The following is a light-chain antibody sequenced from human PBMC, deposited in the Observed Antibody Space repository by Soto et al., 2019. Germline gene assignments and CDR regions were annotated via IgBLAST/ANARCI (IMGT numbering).Light chain of an antibody. V-gene: IGKV1-9*01. CDR1: RGISSY. J-gene: IGKJ5*01. Sequence: DIQLTQSPSFLCISXGDRIAISXXASRGISSYLAWYQQKPGKAPKLLISAASTLHTGVPSRFSGSGSGTALPLTLSRLQPADFATYYCQQLNTYLITLGPGTRLEIK. CDR2: AAS. CDR3: QQLNTYLIT.